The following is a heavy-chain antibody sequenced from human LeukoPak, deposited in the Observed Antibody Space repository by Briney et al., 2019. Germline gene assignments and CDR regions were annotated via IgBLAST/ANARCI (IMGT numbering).Heavy chain of an antibody. CDR2: IKEDGSDK. CDR3: VRESSVWVGPGIGRPLDV. CDR1: GFTFNDYW. J-gene: IGHJ6*04. V-gene: IGHV3-7*01. Sequence: GGSLRLSCAASGFTFNDYWMSWVRQAPGRGLEWVANIKEDGSDKQYVDSVQGRFTISRDNAENSLYLQMNSLRAEDTAVYYCVRESSVWVGPGIGRPLDVWGKGTAVTVSS. D-gene: IGHD3-16*01.